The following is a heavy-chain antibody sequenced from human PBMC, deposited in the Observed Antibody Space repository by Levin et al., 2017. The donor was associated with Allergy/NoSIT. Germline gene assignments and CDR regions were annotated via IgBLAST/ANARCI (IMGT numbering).Heavy chain of an antibody. Sequence: LSLTCAASGFTFNNYAMSWVRQAPGKGLEWVSGISGSGSSTYYGDSVKGRFTVSRDNSKNTLYLQMDSLRAEDTAAYYCAKSSGYHYPFNNWGQGTLVTVSS. V-gene: IGHV3-23*01. J-gene: IGHJ4*02. CDR2: ISGSGSST. CDR3: AKSSGYHYPFNN. D-gene: IGHD3-22*01. CDR1: GFTFNNYA.